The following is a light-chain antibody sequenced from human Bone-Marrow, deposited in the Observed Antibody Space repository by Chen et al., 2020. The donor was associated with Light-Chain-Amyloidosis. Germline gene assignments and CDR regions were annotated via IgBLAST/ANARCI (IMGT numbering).Light chain of an antibody. CDR2: EAT. V-gene: IGLV2-23*01. Sequence: QSALTQPASVSGSPGRSITISCTGTSTDVGSYNLVSWYQQYPGKAPILMIYEATKRPSGVSYRFSGSKSGNTASLTVSGLQAEDEADYYCCSYTGSSTWVFGGGTKLTVL. CDR3: CSYTGSSTWV. J-gene: IGLJ3*02. CDR1: STDVGSYNL.